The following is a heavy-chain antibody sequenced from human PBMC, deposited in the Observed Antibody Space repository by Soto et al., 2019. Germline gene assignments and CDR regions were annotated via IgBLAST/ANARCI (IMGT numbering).Heavy chain of an antibody. J-gene: IGHJ6*02. CDR3: ARDLAVLVYYYYGMDV. Sequence: SETLSLTCAVYGGSFSGYYWSWIRQPPGKGLEWIGEINHSGSTNYNPSLKSRVTISVDTSKNQFSLKLSSVTAADTAVYYCARDLAVLVYYYYGMDVWGQGTTVTVSS. CDR2: INHSGST. D-gene: IGHD1-1*01. CDR1: GGSFSGYY. V-gene: IGHV4-34*01.